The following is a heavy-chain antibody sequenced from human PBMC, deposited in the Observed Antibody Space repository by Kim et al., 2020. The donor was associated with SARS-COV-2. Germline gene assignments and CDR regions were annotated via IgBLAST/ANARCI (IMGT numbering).Heavy chain of an antibody. CDR2: IYCNGSP. CDR3: GRKSVRRYSSDF. V-gene: IGHV4-39*02. CDR1: DGSFSICSYY. Sequence: SETLSLTCTVSDGSFSICSYYWVWLRQRQGQGLEGIGSIYCNGSPYYNPSLRSRVTMSVDKSKNHFSLNLRTMTAADTTVYYCGRKSVRRYSSDFWG. J-gene: IGHJ4*01. D-gene: IGHD1-1*01.